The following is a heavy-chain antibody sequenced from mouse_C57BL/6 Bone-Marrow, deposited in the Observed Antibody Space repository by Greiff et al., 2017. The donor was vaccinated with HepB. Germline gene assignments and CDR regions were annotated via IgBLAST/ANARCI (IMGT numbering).Heavy chain of an antibody. CDR1: GFTFTDYY. D-gene: IGHD1-1*01. CDR3: ARRYYGSSYGYFDY. J-gene: IGHJ2*01. CDR2: IRNKANGYTT. Sequence: EVQLVESGGGLVQPGGSLSLSCAASGFTFTDYYMSWVRQPPGKALEWLGFIRNKANGYTTEYSASVKGRFTISRDNSQSILYLQMNALRAEDSATYYCARRYYGSSYGYFDYWGQGTTLTVSS. V-gene: IGHV7-3*01.